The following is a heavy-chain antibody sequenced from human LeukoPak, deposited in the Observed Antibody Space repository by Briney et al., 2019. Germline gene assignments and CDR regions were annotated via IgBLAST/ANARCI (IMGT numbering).Heavy chain of an antibody. V-gene: IGHV1-2*02. J-gene: IGHJ4*02. CDR3: AMSHSLGGSQQLPALDY. Sequence: ASVKVSCKASGYTFTGYYLHWVRQAPGQGLEWMGWINPNSGGTYYSQKFQGRVAMTRDTSISTAYMEVSRLRSDDTAVYYCAMSHSLGGSQQLPALDYWGQGTLVTVSS. CDR1: GYTFTGYY. CDR2: INPNSGGT. D-gene: IGHD6-13*01.